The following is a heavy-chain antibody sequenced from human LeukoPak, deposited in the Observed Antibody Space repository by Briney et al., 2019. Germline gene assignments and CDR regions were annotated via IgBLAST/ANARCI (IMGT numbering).Heavy chain of an antibody. Sequence: SETLSLTCTVSGGSFSSYYWSWIRQPPGKGLEWIGYIYYSGSTNYNPSLKSRVTISVDTSKNQFSLKLSSVTAADTAVYYCARTVYGGSSAFDLWGRGTLVTVSS. D-gene: IGHD1-26*01. V-gene: IGHV4-59*01. CDR2: IYYSGST. CDR1: GGSFSSYY. CDR3: ARTVYGGSSAFDL. J-gene: IGHJ2*01.